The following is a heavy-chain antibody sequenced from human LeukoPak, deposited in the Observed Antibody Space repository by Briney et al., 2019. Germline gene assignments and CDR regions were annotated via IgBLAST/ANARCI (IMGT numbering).Heavy chain of an antibody. J-gene: IGHJ4*02. D-gene: IGHD5-18*01. CDR1: GFSLSTSGMC. Sequence: SGPTLVNPTQTLTLTCTFSGFSLSTSGMCVSWIRQPPGKALEWLARIDWDDDKYYSTSLKSRLTITKDTSKNQVVLTMTNMDPVDTATYYCARTPDTAMVIRALENYYFDYWGQGTLVTVSS. CDR3: ARTPDTAMVIRALENYYFDY. CDR2: IDWDDDK. V-gene: IGHV2-70*11.